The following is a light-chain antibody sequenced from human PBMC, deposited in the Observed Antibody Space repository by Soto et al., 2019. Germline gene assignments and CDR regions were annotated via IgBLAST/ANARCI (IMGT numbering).Light chain of an antibody. V-gene: IGKV3-20*01. CDR2: GAS. CDR1: QSVRSTY. Sequence: DIVLTQSPGTLSLSPGERATLSCRASQSVRSTYLAWYQQKLGQAPRLLIYGASSRATGIPDRFSGSVSGTDFTLTISRLEPEDFAVYYCHQYGNSPGTFGQGTKVEIK. CDR3: HQYGNSPGT. J-gene: IGKJ1*01.